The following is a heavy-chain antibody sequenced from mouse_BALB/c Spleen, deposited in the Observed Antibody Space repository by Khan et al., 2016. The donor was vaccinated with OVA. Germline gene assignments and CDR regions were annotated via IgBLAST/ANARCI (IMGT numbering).Heavy chain of an antibody. V-gene: IGHV3-2*02. CDR2: ISYSGST. D-gene: IGHD1-2*01. CDR3: ARTARIKY. J-gene: IGHJ2*01. Sequence: EVQLQQSGPGLVKPSQSLSLTCTVTGYSITSGYGWNWIRQFPGNKLEWMGYISYSGSTNYNPSLKSRITITRDTSKNQFFLQLNSVTTEDTATYYCARTARIKYWGQGTTLTVSS. CDR1: GYSITSGYG.